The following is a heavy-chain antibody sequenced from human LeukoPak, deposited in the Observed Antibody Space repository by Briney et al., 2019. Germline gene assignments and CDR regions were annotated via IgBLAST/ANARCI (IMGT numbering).Heavy chain of an antibody. CDR3: ARGRWLIY. CDR1: GFTFSSYW. D-gene: IGHD4-17*01. V-gene: IGHV3-7*04. J-gene: IGHJ4*02. CDR2: IKEDESEK. Sequence: PGGSLRLSCAASGFTFSSYWMHWVRQAPGKGLVWVANIKEDESEKDYVDSVKGRFTISRDNAKNSLYLQMNSLRAEDTAVYYCARGRWLIYWGQGTLVTVSS.